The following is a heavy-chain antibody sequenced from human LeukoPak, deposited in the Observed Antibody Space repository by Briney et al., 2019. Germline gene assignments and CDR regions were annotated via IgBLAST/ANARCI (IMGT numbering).Heavy chain of an antibody. CDR2: IYSGGST. D-gene: IGHD3-9*01. Sequence: PGGSLRLSCAASGFTVSSNYMSWVRQAPGKGLEWVSVIYSGGSTYYADSVKGRFTISRDNSKNTLYLQMNSLRAEDTALYYCAKEAWILTGSLYYFDYWGQGTLVTVSS. CDR1: GFTVSSNY. CDR3: AKEAWILTGSLYYFDY. J-gene: IGHJ4*02. V-gene: IGHV3-53*05.